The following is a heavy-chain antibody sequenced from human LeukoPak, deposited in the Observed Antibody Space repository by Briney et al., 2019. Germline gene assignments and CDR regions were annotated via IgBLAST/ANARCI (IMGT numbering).Heavy chain of an antibody. V-gene: IGHV4-39*01. J-gene: IGHJ4*02. CDR2: ITYGGTT. D-gene: IGHD3-10*01. Sequence: SETLSLTCFVSGGSIRSSDYCWSWIRQPPGKEVEWIASITYGGTTYYNPSLQSRVTISVDTSKNQFSLRLNSVTAADTAVYFCARYLVYGSGKYYFDYWGQGSLVTVSS. CDR1: GGSIRSSDYC. CDR3: ARYLVYGSGKYYFDY.